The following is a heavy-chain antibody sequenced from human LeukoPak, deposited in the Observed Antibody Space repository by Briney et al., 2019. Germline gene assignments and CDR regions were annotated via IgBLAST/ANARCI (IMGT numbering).Heavy chain of an antibody. CDR2: ISYSGGST. CDR3: AKAASGCYLYYFDY. CDR1: GLTFSSYA. Sequence: GGSLRLSCAASGLTFSSYAMNWVRQAPGKGLEWVSTISYSGGSTYYVDSVKGRFTISRDNSENTLYLQLNSLRAEDTAVYYCAKAASGCYLYYFDYWGQGTLVTVSS. V-gene: IGHV3-23*01. J-gene: IGHJ4*02. D-gene: IGHD1-26*01.